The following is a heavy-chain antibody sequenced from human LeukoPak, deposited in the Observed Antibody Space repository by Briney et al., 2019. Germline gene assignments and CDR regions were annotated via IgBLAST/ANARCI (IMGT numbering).Heavy chain of an antibody. CDR2: ISSSSSYI. CDR1: GFTFSSYS. CDR3: ARDVRSSGWYCLSGDGMDV. Sequence: GGSLRLSCAASGFTFSSYSMNWVRQAPGKGLEWVSSISSSSSYIYYADSVKGRFTISRDNAKNSLYLQMNSLRAEDTAVYYCARDVRSSGWYCLSGDGMDVWGQGTTVTVSS. D-gene: IGHD6-19*01. J-gene: IGHJ6*02. V-gene: IGHV3-21*01.